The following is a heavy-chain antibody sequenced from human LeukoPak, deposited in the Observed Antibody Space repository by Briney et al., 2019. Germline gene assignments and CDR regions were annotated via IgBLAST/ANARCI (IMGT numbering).Heavy chain of an antibody. J-gene: IGHJ5*02. Sequence: SGPTLVNPTQTLTLTCTFSGFSLSTSGVGVGWIRQPPGKALEWLALIYWDDDKRYSPSLKSRLTITKDTSKNQVVLTMTNMDPVDTATYYCAHHINYGDYEGVGNWFDPWGQGTLVTVSS. D-gene: IGHD4-17*01. CDR2: IYWDDDK. V-gene: IGHV2-5*02. CDR3: AHHINYGDYEGVGNWFDP. CDR1: GFSLSTSGVG.